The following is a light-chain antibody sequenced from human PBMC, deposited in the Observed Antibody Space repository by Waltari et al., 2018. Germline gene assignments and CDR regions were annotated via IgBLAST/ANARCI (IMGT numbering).Light chain of an antibody. V-gene: IGKV3-20*01. J-gene: IGKJ1*01. CDR2: GAS. Sequence: EIVLTQSPGTLSLFTGERATLSCGASQSVSSDYLAWYQQRPGQAPRLLIYGASRRPAGIPDRFSGSGSGTDFTLTITRLEAEDFAVYYCQQYGTSPRTFGQGTKVEIK. CDR1: QSVSSDY. CDR3: QQYGTSPRT.